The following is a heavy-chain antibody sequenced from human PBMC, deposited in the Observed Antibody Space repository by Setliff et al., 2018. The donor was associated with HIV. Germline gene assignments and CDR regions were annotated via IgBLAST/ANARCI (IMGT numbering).Heavy chain of an antibody. CDR3: ARDTYDSRGYFFGY. J-gene: IGHJ4*02. CDR2: IFHSGST. Sequence: PSETLSLTCTVSGGSINNISYYWGWIRQPPRKGLEWIGHIFHSGSTYYNPSLRSRVTISKDTSKNQFSLHLTSVTAADTAVYYCARDTYDSRGYFFGYWGQGTLVTVSS. CDR1: GGSINNISYY. D-gene: IGHD3-22*01. V-gene: IGHV4-39*07.